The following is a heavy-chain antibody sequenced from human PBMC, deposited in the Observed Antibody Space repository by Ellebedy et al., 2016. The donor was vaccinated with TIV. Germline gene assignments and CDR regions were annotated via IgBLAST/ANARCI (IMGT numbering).Heavy chain of an antibody. CDR3: ARGYCSSTSCYFDY. V-gene: IGHV4-30-2*01. J-gene: IGHJ4*01. CDR2: IYHSGST. D-gene: IGHD2-2*01. CDR1: GGSISSGGYS. Sequence: SETLSLXXAVSGGSISSGGYSWSWIRQPPGKGLEWIGYIYHSGSTYYNPSLKSRVTISVDRSKNQFSLKLSSVTAADTAVYYCARGYCSSTSCYFDYWGQGTLVTVSS.